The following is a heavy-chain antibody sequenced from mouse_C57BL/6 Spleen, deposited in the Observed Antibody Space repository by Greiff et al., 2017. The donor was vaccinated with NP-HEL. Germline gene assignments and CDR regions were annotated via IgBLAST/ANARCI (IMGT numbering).Heavy chain of an antibody. J-gene: IGHJ4*01. CDR2: INPGSGGT. V-gene: IGHV1-54*01. CDR1: GYAFTNYL. CDR3: ARYDGNYLYAMDY. D-gene: IGHD2-1*01. Sequence: VQLKQSGAELVRPGTSVKVSCKASGYAFTNYLIEGVKQRPGQGLEWIGVINPGSGGTNYNEKFKGKAKLTADKSSSTAYMQLSSLTSEDSAVYFCARYDGNYLYAMDYWGQGTSVTVSS.